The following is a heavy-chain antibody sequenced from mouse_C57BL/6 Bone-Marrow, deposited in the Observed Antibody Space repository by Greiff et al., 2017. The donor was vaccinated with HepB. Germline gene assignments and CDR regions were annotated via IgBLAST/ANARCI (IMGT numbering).Heavy chain of an antibody. Sequence: EVQLQESGGDLVKPGGSLKLSCAASGFTFSSYGMSWVRQTPDKRLEWVATISSGGSYTYYPDNVKGRFTISRDNAKNTRYLQMSSLKSEDTAMYYCARSDYGSSSAWFAYWGQGTLVTVSA. CDR2: ISSGGSYT. CDR1: GFTFSSYG. V-gene: IGHV5-6*01. D-gene: IGHD1-1*01. CDR3: ARSDYGSSSAWFAY. J-gene: IGHJ3*01.